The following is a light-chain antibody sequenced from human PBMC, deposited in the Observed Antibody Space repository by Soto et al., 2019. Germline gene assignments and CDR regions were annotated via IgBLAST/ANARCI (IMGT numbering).Light chain of an antibody. CDR1: SSDVGGYNY. J-gene: IGLJ2*01. Sequence: QSALTQPASVSGSPGQSITISCTGTSSDVGGYNYVSWYQQHPGKAPKLLIYDVTSRPSGVSNLFSGSKSGNTASLTISGLQAADESDYYCSSYTTSNTVVFGGGTKLTVL. CDR3: SSYTTSNTVV. V-gene: IGLV2-14*03. CDR2: DVT.